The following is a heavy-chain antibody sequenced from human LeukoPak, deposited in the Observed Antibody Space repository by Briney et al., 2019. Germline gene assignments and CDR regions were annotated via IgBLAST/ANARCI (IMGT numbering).Heavy chain of an antibody. V-gene: IGHV4-59*08. CDR1: GGSISTYY. Sequence: SETLSLTCTVSGGSISTYYWSWIRQPPGKGLEWIGYIYYSGSTNYNPSLKSRVTISLDTSKIQFSLTLGSGTAGDTAVYYCARQHNIVWGNWCAPWGQG. D-gene: IGHD2-15*01. CDR2: IYYSGST. CDR3: ARQHNIVWGNWCAP. J-gene: IGHJ5*02.